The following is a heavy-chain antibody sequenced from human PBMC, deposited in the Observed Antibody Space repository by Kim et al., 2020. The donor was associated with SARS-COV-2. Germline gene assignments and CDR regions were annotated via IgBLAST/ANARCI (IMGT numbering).Heavy chain of an antibody. V-gene: IGHV6-1*01. J-gene: IGHJ4*02. Sequence: SQTLSLTCAISGDSVSSNSAAWNWIRQSPSRGLEWLGRTYYRSKWYNDYAPSVKSRISINPDTSKNQFSLQLNSVTPEDTAVYYCTRGAMAAAGVSDCWGQGTLVTVSS. CDR3: TRGAMAAAGVSDC. CDR2: TYYRSKWYN. D-gene: IGHD6-13*01. CDR1: GDSVSSNSAA.